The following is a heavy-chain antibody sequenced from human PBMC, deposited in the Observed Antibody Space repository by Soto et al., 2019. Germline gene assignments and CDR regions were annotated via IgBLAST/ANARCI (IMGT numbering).Heavy chain of an antibody. CDR1: GFTFSSYG. CDR2: IWYDGSNK. J-gene: IGHJ4*02. D-gene: IGHD1-1*01. Sequence: GGSLRLSCAASGFTFSSYGMHWVRQAPGKGLEWVAVIWYDGSNKYYADSVKGRFTISRDNSKNTLYLQMNSLRAEDTAVYYCARVKGGNDDYYFDYWGQGTLVTVSS. V-gene: IGHV3-33*01. CDR3: ARVKGGNDDYYFDY.